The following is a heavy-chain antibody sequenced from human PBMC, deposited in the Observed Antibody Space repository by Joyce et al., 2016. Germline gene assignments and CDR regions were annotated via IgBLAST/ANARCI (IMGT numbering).Heavy chain of an antibody. D-gene: IGHD2/OR15-2a*01. CDR3: AGHRIHSDDFDF. CDR1: GGSISNDLYY. CDR2: INLTGNT. Sequence: QLQLQESGPGLVKPSETLSLTCTVSGGSISNDLYYCGFIRQAPGKARDFVGIINLTGNTYLSPCFRSRVTMSVDTAQNHFPLMLRSGTAADTAVYYCAGHRIHSDDFDFWGRKNLVTVSS. J-gene: IGHJ4*02. V-gene: IGHV4-39*01.